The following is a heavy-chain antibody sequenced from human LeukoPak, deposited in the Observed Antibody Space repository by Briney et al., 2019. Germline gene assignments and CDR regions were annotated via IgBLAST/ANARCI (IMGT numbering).Heavy chain of an antibody. CDR2: ISAYNGNT. J-gene: IGHJ4*02. CDR1: GYTFTSYG. V-gene: IGHV1-18*04. D-gene: IGHD6-19*01. Sequence: ASVKVSCKASGYTFTSYGISWVRQAPGQGLEWMGWISAYNGNTNYAQKPQGRVTMTTDTSTSTAYMELRSLRSDDTAVYYCASGNSSGWYSGFCFDYWGQGTLVTVSS. CDR3: ASGNSSGWYSGFCFDY.